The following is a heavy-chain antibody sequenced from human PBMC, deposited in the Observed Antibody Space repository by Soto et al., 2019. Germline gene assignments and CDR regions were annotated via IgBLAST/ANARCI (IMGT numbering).Heavy chain of an antibody. J-gene: IGHJ3*02. D-gene: IGHD6-19*01. CDR2: IWYDGSNK. V-gene: IGHV3-33*01. Sequence: GGSLRLSCAASGFTFSSYGMHWVRQAPGKGLEWVAVIWYDGSNKYYADSVKGRFTISRDNSKNTLYLQMNSLRAEDTAVYHCARDPSIAVAGPDAFDIWGQGTMVTVSS. CDR1: GFTFSSYG. CDR3: ARDPSIAVAGPDAFDI.